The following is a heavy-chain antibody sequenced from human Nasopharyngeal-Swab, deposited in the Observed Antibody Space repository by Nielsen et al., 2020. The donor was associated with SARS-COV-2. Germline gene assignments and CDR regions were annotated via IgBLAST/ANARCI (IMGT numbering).Heavy chain of an antibody. CDR3: ARAAKGYCSSTSCYSIPEYYYYYMDV. Sequence: VRQMPGKGLEWMGWINPNSGGTNYAQKFQGWVTMTRGTSISTAYMELSRLRSDDTAVYYCARAAKGYCSSTSCYSIPEYYYYYMDVWGKGTTVTVSS. CDR2: INPNSGGT. D-gene: IGHD2-2*01. V-gene: IGHV1-2*04. J-gene: IGHJ6*03.